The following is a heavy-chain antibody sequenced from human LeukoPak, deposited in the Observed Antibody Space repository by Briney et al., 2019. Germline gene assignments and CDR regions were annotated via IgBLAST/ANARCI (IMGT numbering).Heavy chain of an antibody. J-gene: IGHJ4*02. CDR3: ARSILNGGGSCCWYYFDY. D-gene: IGHD2-15*01. CDR2: IYYSGST. V-gene: IGHV4-59*01. Sequence: PSETLSLTCTVSGGSITPYYWSWIRQPPGKGLEWIGYIYYSGSTDYNPSLKSRVTISVDTSKNQFSLKPSSVTAADTAVYYCARSILNGGGSCCWYYFDYWGQGTLVTVSS. CDR1: GGSITPYY.